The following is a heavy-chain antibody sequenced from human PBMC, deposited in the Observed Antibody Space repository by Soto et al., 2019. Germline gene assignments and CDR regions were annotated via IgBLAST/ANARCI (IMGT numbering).Heavy chain of an antibody. CDR1: GGSFSGYY. J-gene: IGHJ4*02. Sequence: QVQLQQWGAGLLKPSETLSLTCAVYGGSFSGYYCIWIRQPPGKGLEWIGEINHSGNTNSNPSLKSRVSISVDSYENQFCLKRSSVTASDTAVYYWARGCRSGGSFKISGFVDYWGKGPLVTVSS. V-gene: IGHV4-34*01. CDR2: INHSGNT. D-gene: IGHD2-15*01. CDR3: ARGCRSGGSFKISGFVDY.